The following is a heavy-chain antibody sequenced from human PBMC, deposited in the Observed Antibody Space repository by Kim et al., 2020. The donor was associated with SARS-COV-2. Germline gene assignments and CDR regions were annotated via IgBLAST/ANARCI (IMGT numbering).Heavy chain of an antibody. J-gene: IGHJ4*02. CDR3: AKRQVGWNYFDH. CDR1: GFTFSRSD. D-gene: IGHD1-1*01. V-gene: IGHV3-23*01. CDR2: ISVSGDSI. Sequence: GGSLRLSCAAASGFTFSRSDMSWVRQAPGKELEWVSSISVSGDSIYYADSVKGRFTISRDSSKDTLYLQMNSLRAEDTAVYYCAKRQVGWNYFDHWGQGTLVTVSS.